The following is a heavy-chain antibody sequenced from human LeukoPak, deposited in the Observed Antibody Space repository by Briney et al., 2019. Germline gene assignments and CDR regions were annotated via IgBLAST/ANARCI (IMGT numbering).Heavy chain of an antibody. J-gene: IGHJ6*02. D-gene: IGHD2-2*01. Sequence: SETLSLTCTVSGGSVSSGSYYWRWIRQPPGKGLERIGYIYYRWSTNYHPSRKSRITISVDTSKNQFSLKLSSVTAADTAVYYCARDGGAVVVPAAMGFDYGDYRPRYYGMDVWGQGTTVTVSS. CDR3: ARDGGAVVVPAAMGFDYGDYRPRYYGMDV. V-gene: IGHV4-61*01. CDR1: GGSVSSGSYY. CDR2: IYYRWST.